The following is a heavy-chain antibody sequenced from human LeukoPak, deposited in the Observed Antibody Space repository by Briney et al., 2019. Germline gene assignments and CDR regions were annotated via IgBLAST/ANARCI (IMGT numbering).Heavy chain of an antibody. CDR2: IYHSGRT. D-gene: IGHD5-24*01. J-gene: IGHJ4*02. CDR1: GYSISSGYY. V-gene: IGHV4-38-2*02. Sequence: SQTLSLTCTVSGYSISSGYYWGWIRQPPGKGLGWIGSIYHSGRTFYNPSLKSRVTISVDTSKNQFSLRPSSVTAAATAVYYCARGPADYNKLKPGDRDGYNYKSKRTPFDYWGQGTLVTVSS. CDR3: ARGPADYNKLKPGDRDGYNYKSKRTPFDY.